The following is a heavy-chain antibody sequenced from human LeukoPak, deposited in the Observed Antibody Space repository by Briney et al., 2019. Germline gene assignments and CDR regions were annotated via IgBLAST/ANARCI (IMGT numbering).Heavy chain of an antibody. Sequence: GGSLRLSCAASGFTFSSYGMHWVRQASGKGLEWVSHISGSGGSTKYSGSVKGRFTISRDNSKNTLYLQINSLRADDTAVYYCAKDQDPHSYGSGSYAPFDYWGQGTLVTVSS. CDR2: ISGSGGST. J-gene: IGHJ4*02. CDR1: GFTFSSYG. CDR3: AKDQDPHSYGSGSYAPFDY. V-gene: IGHV3-23*01. D-gene: IGHD3-10*01.